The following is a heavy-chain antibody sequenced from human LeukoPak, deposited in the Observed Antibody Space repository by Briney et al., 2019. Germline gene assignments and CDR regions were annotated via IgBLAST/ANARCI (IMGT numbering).Heavy chain of an antibody. J-gene: IGHJ5*02. CDR1: GFTFSSYW. CDR2: IKQDGSEK. CDR3: ARDRRVVPARGYNWFDP. D-gene: IGHD2-2*01. Sequence: QPGRSLRLSCAASGFTFSSYWMSWVRQAPGKGLEWVANIKQDGSEKYYVDSVKGRFTISRDNAKNSLYLQMKSLRAEDTAVYYCARDRRVVPARGYNWFDPWGQGTLVTVSS. V-gene: IGHV3-7*04.